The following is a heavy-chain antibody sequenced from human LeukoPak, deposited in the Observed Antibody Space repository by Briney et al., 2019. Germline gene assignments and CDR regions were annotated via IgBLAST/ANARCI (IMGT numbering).Heavy chain of an antibody. V-gene: IGHV3-48*04. J-gene: IGHJ4*02. D-gene: IGHD6-13*01. CDR3: ARDTMTSSWYCDD. Sequence: PGGSLRLSCAASGFTFSGYSMNWIRQAPGEGLEWLSYIDGSSNNIYYAESVKGRFTISRDNAKNSLYLQMNRLRAEDTAVYYCARDTMTSSWYCDDWGQGTLVTVSS. CDR1: GFTFSGYS. CDR2: IDGSSNNI.